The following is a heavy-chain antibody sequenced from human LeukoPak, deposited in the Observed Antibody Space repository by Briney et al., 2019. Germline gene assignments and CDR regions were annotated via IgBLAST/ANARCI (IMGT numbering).Heavy chain of an antibody. D-gene: IGHD7-27*01. CDR2: MNPDTGNT. CDR3: ARGRPTNLGGIY. J-gene: IGHJ4*02. V-gene: IGHV1-8*01. CDR1: GYTFTSHH. Sequence: ASVKVSCKASGYTFTSHHSNWVRQAAGQGLEWMGWMNPDTGNTVYAQKFQGRVTMTWDTSISTAYMELGSLGSEDTAVYYCARGRPTNLGGIYWGQGTLVTVSS.